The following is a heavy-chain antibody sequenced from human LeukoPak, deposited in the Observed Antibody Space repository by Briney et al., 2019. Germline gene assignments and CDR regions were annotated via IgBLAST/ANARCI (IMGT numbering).Heavy chain of an antibody. J-gene: IGHJ4*02. V-gene: IGHV3-23*01. Sequence: AGGSLRLSCAASGFIFSNYAMSWVRQAPGKGLEWVSSISNSGDRTFYADSVKGRFSLSRDNSKNTLYLQMNSLRAEDTAIYYCAKRRGYCGGGSSSCTIIGLDYWGQGTLVTVSS. D-gene: IGHD2-15*01. CDR1: GFIFSNYA. CDR2: ISNSGDRT. CDR3: AKRRGYCGGGSSSCTIIGLDY.